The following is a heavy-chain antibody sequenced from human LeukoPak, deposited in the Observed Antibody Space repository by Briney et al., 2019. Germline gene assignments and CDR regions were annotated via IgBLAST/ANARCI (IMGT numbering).Heavy chain of an antibody. Sequence: GGSLRLSCAASGFTFSSYVMHWVRQAPGKGLEYVSAILPNGGSTSYANSVRGRFTISRDNSKNTLYLQMGSLRVEDMAVYYCARDRAGGFAFDIWGQGTMVTVSS. CDR1: GFTFSSYV. CDR2: ILPNGGST. J-gene: IGHJ3*02. V-gene: IGHV3-64*01. D-gene: IGHD2-8*02. CDR3: ARDRAGGFAFDI.